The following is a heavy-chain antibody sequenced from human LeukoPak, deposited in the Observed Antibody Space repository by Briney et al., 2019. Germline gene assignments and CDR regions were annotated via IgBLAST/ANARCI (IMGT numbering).Heavy chain of an antibody. CDR1: GFTFSSYS. J-gene: IGHJ4*02. Sequence: PGGSLRLSCAASGFTFSSYSMNWVRQAPGKGLEWVSSISSSSSYIYYADSVKGRFTISRDNAKNSLYLQMNSLRAEDTAVYYCATAVLTYYYDSSGKRGVDYWGQGTLVTVSS. CDR2: ISSSSSYI. V-gene: IGHV3-21*01. CDR3: ATAVLTYYYDSSGKRGVDY. D-gene: IGHD3-22*01.